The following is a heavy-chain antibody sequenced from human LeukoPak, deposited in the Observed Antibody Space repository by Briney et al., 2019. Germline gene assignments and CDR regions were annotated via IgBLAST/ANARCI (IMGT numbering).Heavy chain of an antibody. Sequence: GGSLRLSCAASGFTVSSNYMSWVRQAPGKGLEWVSVIYSGGSTYYADSVKGRFTISRDNSKNTLYLQMNSLRAEDTAVYYCACTDYGDHEEAYWGQGTLVTVSS. CDR1: GFTVSSNY. CDR2: IYSGGST. CDR3: ACTDYGDHEEAY. V-gene: IGHV3-66*01. D-gene: IGHD4-17*01. J-gene: IGHJ4*02.